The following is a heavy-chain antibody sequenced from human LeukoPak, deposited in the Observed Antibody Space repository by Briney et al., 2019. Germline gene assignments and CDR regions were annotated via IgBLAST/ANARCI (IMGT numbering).Heavy chain of an antibody. CDR3: AKGGLVGATYFDY. Sequence: GGSLRLSCTASGFTFGDYVMSWVRQAPGKGLEWVGFIRSKAYGGTTKNAASVKGRFTISRDDSRSIAYLQMNSLKTEDTAVYYCAKGGLVGATYFDYWGQGTLVTVSS. J-gene: IGHJ4*02. D-gene: IGHD1-26*01. V-gene: IGHV3-49*04. CDR2: IRSKAYGGTT. CDR1: GFTFGDYV.